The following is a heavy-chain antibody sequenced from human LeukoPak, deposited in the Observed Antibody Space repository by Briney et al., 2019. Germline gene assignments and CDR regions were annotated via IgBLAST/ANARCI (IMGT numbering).Heavy chain of an antibody. D-gene: IGHD5-18*01. Sequence: PGGSLRLSCAASGFTFSSYWMHWVRHTPGKGLVWVSRIKGDGSSTSYADSVKGRFTISRDNAKNTLYLQMNSLRAEDTAVYYCARDGYSFGHDFDYWGQRTLVTVSS. V-gene: IGHV3-74*01. J-gene: IGHJ4*02. CDR1: GFTFSSYW. CDR2: IKGDGSST. CDR3: ARDGYSFGHDFDY.